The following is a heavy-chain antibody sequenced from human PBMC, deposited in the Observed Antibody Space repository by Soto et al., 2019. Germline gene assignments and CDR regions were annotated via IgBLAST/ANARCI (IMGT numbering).Heavy chain of an antibody. D-gene: IGHD3-10*01. J-gene: IGHJ6*02. CDR3: ATSSVRGVIIFPYYYYGMDV. CDR1: GYTLTELS. Sequence: ASVKVSCKVSGYTLTELSMHWVRQAPGKGLEWMGGFDPEDGETIYAQKFQGRVTMTEDTSTDTAHMELSSLRSEDTAVYYCATSSVRGVIIFPYYYYGMDVWGQGTTVTV. CDR2: FDPEDGET. V-gene: IGHV1-24*01.